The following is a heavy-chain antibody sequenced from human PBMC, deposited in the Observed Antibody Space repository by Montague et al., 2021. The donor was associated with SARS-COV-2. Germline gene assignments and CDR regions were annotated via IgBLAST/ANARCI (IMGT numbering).Heavy chain of an antibody. CDR2: IYYSGSVST. Sequence: SETLSPTRSLSGGSINNYYWGWVRQSPGKGLEWIGYIYYSGSVSTSYXPSLKSRVSISVDTSENQFSLKLTSVTAADTAVYYCARRGGGEVFARFMYWYFDVWNRGSLVTVSS. D-gene: IGHD2-21*01. CDR1: GGSINNYY. J-gene: IGHJ2*01. V-gene: IGHV4-59*13. CDR3: ARRGGGEVFARFMYWYFDV.